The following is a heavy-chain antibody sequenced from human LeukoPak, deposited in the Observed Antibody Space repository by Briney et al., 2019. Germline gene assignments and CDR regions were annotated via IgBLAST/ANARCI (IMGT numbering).Heavy chain of an antibody. CDR3: ARDPRGRLKYYYGSGSYI. Sequence: GGSLRLSCAASGFTFSSYSMNWVRQAPGKGLEWVSSISSSSSYIYYADSVKGRFTISRDNAKNSLYLQMNSLRAEDTAVYYCARDPRGRLKYYYGSGSYIWGQGTLVTVSS. J-gene: IGHJ4*02. CDR1: GFTFSSYS. V-gene: IGHV3-21*01. CDR2: ISSSSSYI. D-gene: IGHD3-10*01.